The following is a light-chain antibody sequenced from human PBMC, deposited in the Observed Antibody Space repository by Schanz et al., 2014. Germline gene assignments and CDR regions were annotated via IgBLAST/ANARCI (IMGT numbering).Light chain of an antibody. J-gene: IGKJ4*01. CDR3: QQRDNWPLLT. CDR1: QSIGHY. V-gene: IGKV3-11*01. CDR2: HAS. Sequence: EFVLTQSPGTLSLSPGERATLSCRASQSIGHYLAWFQQKPGQAPRLLIYHASNRATAIPARFTGSGSGTDFTLTISSLQPEDFAVYYCQQRDNWPLLTFGGGTKVEIK.